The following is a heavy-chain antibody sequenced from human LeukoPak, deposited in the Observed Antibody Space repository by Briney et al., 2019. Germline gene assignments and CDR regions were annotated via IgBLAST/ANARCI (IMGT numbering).Heavy chain of an antibody. CDR2: INHSGST. Sequence: KTSETLSLTCAVSGGSFSGYYWSWIRQPPGKGLEWIGEINHSGSTNYNPSLKSRVTISVDTSKNQFSLKLSSVTAADTAVYYCARARITVASKILYDYWGQGTLVTVSS. J-gene: IGHJ4*02. D-gene: IGHD6-19*01. CDR1: GGSFSGYY. V-gene: IGHV4-34*01. CDR3: ARARITVASKILYDY.